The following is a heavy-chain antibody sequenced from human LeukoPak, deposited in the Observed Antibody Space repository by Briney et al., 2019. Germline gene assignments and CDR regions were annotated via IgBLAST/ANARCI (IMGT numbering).Heavy chain of an antibody. D-gene: IGHD1-26*01. V-gene: IGHV3-11*04. Sequence: PGGSLRLSCAASGFTFSDYYMSWIRQAPGKGLEWVACISSSGSTIYYADSVKGRFTISRDNAKNSLYLQMNSLRAEDTAVYYCTRRGATTGAFDYWGQGTLVTVSS. CDR2: ISSSGSTI. CDR1: GFTFSDYY. CDR3: TRRGATTGAFDY. J-gene: IGHJ4*02.